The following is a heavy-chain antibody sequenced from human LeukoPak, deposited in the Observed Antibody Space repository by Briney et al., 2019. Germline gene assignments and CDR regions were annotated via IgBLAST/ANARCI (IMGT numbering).Heavy chain of an antibody. CDR1: GYTFKSYG. CDR3: ARDVWFGERNFDY. J-gene: IGHJ4*02. Sequence: ASVKVSCKASGYTFKSYGISWVRQAPGQGLEWMGWISAHNGNTNYAQKLQGRVTMTTDTSTSTASMELRSLRSDDTAVYYCARDVWFGERNFDYWGQGTLVTVSS. V-gene: IGHV1-18*01. CDR2: ISAHNGNT. D-gene: IGHD3-10*01.